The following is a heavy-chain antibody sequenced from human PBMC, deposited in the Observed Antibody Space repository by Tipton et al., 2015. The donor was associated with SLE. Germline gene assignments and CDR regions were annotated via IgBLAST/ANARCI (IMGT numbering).Heavy chain of an antibody. CDR1: GGSISSYY. D-gene: IGHD3-10*01. CDR3: ASGGYYGSGSYYGGWFDP. V-gene: IGHV4-4*08. CDR2: THTGGST. Sequence: TLSLTCTVSGGSISSYYWSWIRLNSGERLEWIGYTHTGGSTNYNPSVKSRVSISVDTSKNQFSLKLTSVTAADTGVYYCASGGYYGSGSYYGGWFDPWGQGTLVTVSS. J-gene: IGHJ5*02.